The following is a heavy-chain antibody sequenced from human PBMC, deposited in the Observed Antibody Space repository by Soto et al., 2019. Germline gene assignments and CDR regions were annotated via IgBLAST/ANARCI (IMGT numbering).Heavy chain of an antibody. CDR3: ARDPGARGGWYDWFDP. V-gene: IGHV3-21*01. CDR2: ISSSGTYK. Sequence: GGSLRLSCAASGFAFSTHTMNWVRQPPGKGLEWVSSISSSGTYKYYADSLKGRFTVSRDDAKNLLYLEMNSLKVEDTAVYYCARDPGARGGWYDWFDPWGQGTLVTVSS. CDR1: GFAFSTHT. D-gene: IGHD6-19*01. J-gene: IGHJ5*02.